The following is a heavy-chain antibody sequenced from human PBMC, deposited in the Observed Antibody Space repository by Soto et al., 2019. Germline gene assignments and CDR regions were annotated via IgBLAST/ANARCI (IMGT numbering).Heavy chain of an antibody. CDR2: INPNNGDT. J-gene: IGHJ4*02. CDR3: ASRDPGTSVDY. V-gene: IGHV1-2*02. CDR1: GYTFTGYR. Sequence: GASVKVSCKASGYTFTGYRLHWVRQAPGQGLEWVGWINPNNGDTNLAQKFQGSVTMTRDTSITTAYMELSSLTAADTAVYYCASRDPGTSVDYWGQGTLVTVSS. D-gene: IGHD1-7*01.